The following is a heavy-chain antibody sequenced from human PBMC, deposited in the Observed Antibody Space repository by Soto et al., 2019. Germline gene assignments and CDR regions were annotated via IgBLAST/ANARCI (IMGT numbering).Heavy chain of an antibody. CDR3: AKDSSVTAAGSGGWFDP. D-gene: IGHD6-13*01. CDR1: GFSFNTYG. V-gene: IGHV3-30*18. J-gene: IGHJ5*02. CDR2: ISFDGGNQ. Sequence: QVQLVESGGGVVQPGRSLRLSCAASGFSFNTYGLHWVRQAPGKGLEWVAAISFDGGNQYYADSVKGRFTISRYNSKSTLYLQMNSLGAEDTATYYCAKDSSVTAAGSGGWFDPWGQGTLVIVSS.